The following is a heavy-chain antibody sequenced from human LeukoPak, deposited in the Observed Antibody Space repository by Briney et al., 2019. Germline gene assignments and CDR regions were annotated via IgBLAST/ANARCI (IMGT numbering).Heavy chain of an antibody. D-gene: IGHD2-2*01. V-gene: IGHV3-64D*06. CDR1: GFTFSSYA. CDR2: ISSNGGST. CDR3: VKDGDIVVVPAAMGPFDY. Sequence: GGSLRLSCSASGFTFSSYAMHWVRQAPGKGLEYVSAISSNGGSTHYADSVKGRFTISRDNSKNTLYLQMSSLRAEDTAVYYCVKDGDIVVVPAAMGPFDYWGQGTLVTVSS. J-gene: IGHJ4*02.